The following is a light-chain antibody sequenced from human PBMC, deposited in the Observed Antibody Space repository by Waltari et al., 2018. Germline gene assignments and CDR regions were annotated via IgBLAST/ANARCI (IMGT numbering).Light chain of an antibody. Sequence: QSVLTQPPSASGTPGQRVTISCSGSSSNIGSNYVYWYHQLPGTAPQLLIYRNNPRPSGVPDRSPGSKSGTSASLAISGLRSEDEADYYCAAWEDSLSGPVFGGGTKLTVL. CDR3: AAWEDSLSGPV. J-gene: IGLJ2*01. CDR1: SSNIGSNY. V-gene: IGLV1-47*01. CDR2: RNN.